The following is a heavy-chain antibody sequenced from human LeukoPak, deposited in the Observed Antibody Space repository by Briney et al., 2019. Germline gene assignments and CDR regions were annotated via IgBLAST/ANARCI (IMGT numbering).Heavy chain of an antibody. CDR2: INYSGST. D-gene: IGHD3-3*01. J-gene: IGHJ6*02. Sequence: SETLSLTCTVSGVSISSGGHYWSWLRQHPGKGLEWIGYINYSGSTYYNPSLKSRVTISVDTSQNQFSLKLSSVTAADTAVYYCARDEAIFGAGYYYGMDVWGQGTTVTVSS. CDR3: ARDEAIFGAGYYYGMDV. V-gene: IGHV4-31*03. CDR1: GVSISSGGHY.